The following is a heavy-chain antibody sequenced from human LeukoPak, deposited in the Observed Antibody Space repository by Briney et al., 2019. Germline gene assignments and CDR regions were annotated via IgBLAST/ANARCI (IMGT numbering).Heavy chain of an antibody. J-gene: IGHJ4*02. D-gene: IGHD1-26*01. CDR1: GFTFSSYA. CDR2: ISYDGSNK. CDR3: AKALPIVGATGYYFDY. Sequence: GGSLRLSCAASGFTFSSYAMHWVRQAPGKGLEWVAVISYDGSNKYYADSVKGRFTISRDNSKNTLYLQMNSLRAEDTAVYYCAKALPIVGATGYYFDYWGQGTLVTVSS. V-gene: IGHV3-30-3*01.